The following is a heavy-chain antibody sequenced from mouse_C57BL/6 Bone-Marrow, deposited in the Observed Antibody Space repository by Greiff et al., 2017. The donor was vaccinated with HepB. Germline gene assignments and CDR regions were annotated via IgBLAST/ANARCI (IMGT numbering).Heavy chain of an antibody. J-gene: IGHJ1*03. D-gene: IGHD1-1*01. CDR1: GFTFSSYG. CDR2: ISSGGSYT. Sequence: DVKLVESGGDLVKPGGSLKLSCAASGFTFSSYGMSWVRQTPDKRLEWVATISSGGSYTYYPDSVKGRFTISRDNAKNTLYLQMSSLKSEDTAMYYCARVGITTEVATDWYFDVWGTGTTVTVSS. CDR3: ARVGITTEVATDWYFDV. V-gene: IGHV5-6*02.